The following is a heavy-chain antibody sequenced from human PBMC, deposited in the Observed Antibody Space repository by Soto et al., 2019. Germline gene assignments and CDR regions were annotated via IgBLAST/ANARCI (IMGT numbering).Heavy chain of an antibody. Sequence: LRLSCAASGFTFSSYAMSWVRQAPGKGLEWVSAISGSGGSTYYADSVKGRFTISRDNSKNTLYLQMNSLRAEDTAVYYCATGRGYCTNGVCYTIGYFDYWGQGTLVTVSS. CDR1: GFTFSSYA. J-gene: IGHJ4*02. CDR3: ATGRGYCTNGVCYTIGYFDY. CDR2: ISGSGGST. V-gene: IGHV3-23*01. D-gene: IGHD2-8*01.